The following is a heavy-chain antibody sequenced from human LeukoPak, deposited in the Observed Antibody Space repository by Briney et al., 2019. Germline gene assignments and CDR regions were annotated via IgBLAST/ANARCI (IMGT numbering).Heavy chain of an antibody. V-gene: IGHV4-59*08. CDR2: IYYSGST. D-gene: IGHD3-22*01. CDR1: GGSISSYY. Sequence: SETLSLTCTVSGGSISSYYWSWIRQPPGKGLEWIGYIYYSGSTNYNPSLKSRVTISVDTSKNQFSLKLSSVTAADTAVYYCARHGSRYYYDSSGYESLYYFDYWGQGTLVTVSS. J-gene: IGHJ4*02. CDR3: ARHGSRYYYDSSGYESLYYFDY.